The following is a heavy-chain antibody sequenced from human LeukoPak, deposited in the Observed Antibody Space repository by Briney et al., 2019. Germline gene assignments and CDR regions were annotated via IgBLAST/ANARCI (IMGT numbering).Heavy chain of an antibody. CDR1: GYTFTDYY. J-gene: IGHJ5*02. CDR3: ARDGSGYERFDP. Sequence: ASVKVSCKASGYTFTDYYMHWVRQAPGQGLEWMGWINPNSGGTNYAQKFQGRVTMTRDTSISTAYMELSRLTSDDTAVYYCARDGSGYERFDPWGQGTLVTVSS. V-gene: IGHV1-2*02. D-gene: IGHD5-12*01. CDR2: INPNSGGT.